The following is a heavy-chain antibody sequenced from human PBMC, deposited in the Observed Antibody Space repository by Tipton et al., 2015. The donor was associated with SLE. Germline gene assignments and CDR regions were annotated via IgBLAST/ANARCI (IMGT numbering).Heavy chain of an antibody. D-gene: IGHD6-6*01. J-gene: IGHJ1*01. Sequence: TLSLTCAVYGGSFSGYYWSWIRQPPGKGLEWIGEINHSGSTNYNPSLKSRVTISVDTSKNQFSLKLNSVTAADTAVYYCARGGLGHSGSSALEWFQHWGQGTLVTVSS. CDR1: GGSFSGYY. V-gene: IGHV4-34*01. CDR3: ARGGLGHSGSSALEWFQH. CDR2: INHSGST.